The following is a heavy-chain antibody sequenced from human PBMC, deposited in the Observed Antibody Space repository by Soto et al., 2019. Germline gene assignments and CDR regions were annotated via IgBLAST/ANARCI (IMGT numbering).Heavy chain of an antibody. CDR1: GFTFSSYA. J-gene: IGHJ4*02. Sequence: GGSLRLSCAASGFTFSSYAMSWVRQAPGKGLEWVSAISGSGGSTYYADSVKGRFTISRDNSKNTLYLQMNSLRAEDTAVYYCAKSGEELWLLWGDSGFDYWGQGTLVTVSS. V-gene: IGHV3-23*01. D-gene: IGHD5-18*01. CDR2: ISGSGGST. CDR3: AKSGEELWLLWGDSGFDY.